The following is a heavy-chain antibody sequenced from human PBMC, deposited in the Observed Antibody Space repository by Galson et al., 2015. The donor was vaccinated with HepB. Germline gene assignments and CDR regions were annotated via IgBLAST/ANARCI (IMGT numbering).Heavy chain of an antibody. D-gene: IGHD3-22*01. CDR3: AREAYDSSGYYYFDY. V-gene: IGHV1-8*01. J-gene: IGHJ4*02. CDR2: GNS. Sequence: GNSGYAQKFQGRVTMTRNTSTSTAYMELRSLRSDDTAVYYCAREAYDSSGYYYFDYWGQGTLVTVSS.